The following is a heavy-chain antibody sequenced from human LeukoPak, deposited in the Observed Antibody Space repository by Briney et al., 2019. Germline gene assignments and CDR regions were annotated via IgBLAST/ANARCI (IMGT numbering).Heavy chain of an antibody. CDR2: ISSSGSTV. CDR1: GFTFSSYE. D-gene: IGHD6-13*01. Sequence: PGGSLRLSCAASGFTFSSYEMNWVRQAPGKGLEWVSYISSSGSTVYYADSVKGRFTISRDNAKNSLYLQMNSLRAEDTAVYYCARGMSSSWDGGYWGQETLVTVSS. J-gene: IGHJ4*02. CDR3: ARGMSSSWDGGY. V-gene: IGHV3-48*03.